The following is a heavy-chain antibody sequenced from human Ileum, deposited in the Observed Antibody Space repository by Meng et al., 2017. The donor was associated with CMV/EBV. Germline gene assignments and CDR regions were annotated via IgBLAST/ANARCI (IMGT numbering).Heavy chain of an antibody. D-gene: IGHD6-13*01. V-gene: IGHV3-23*01. CDR3: AKIDQQQNYFDC. Sequence: GESLKISCAAPGFTFSSYGVSWVRQAPGKGLEWVSAITGSGRTTYYADSVKGRFTISRDNSKNTLYLHMNSLRAEDTAVYYCAKIDQQQNYFDCWGQGTLVTVSS. CDR1: GFTFSSYG. J-gene: IGHJ4*02. CDR2: ITGSGRTT.